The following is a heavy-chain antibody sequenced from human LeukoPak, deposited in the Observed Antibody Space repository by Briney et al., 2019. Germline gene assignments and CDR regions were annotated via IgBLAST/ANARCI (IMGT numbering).Heavy chain of an antibody. Sequence: GGSLRLSCAASGFTFSDYYMSWIRQAPGKGLEWVSYISSSGSTIYYADSVKGRFTISRDNAKDSLYLQMNSLRAEDTAVYYCASFRYCSSTSCPEGEFDPWGQGTLGTVSS. CDR3: ASFRYCSSTSCPEGEFDP. CDR1: GFTFSDYY. CDR2: ISSSGSTI. J-gene: IGHJ5*02. V-gene: IGHV3-11*01. D-gene: IGHD2-2*01.